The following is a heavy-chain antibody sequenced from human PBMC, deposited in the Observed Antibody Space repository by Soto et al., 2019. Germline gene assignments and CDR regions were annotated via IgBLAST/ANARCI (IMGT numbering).Heavy chain of an antibody. Sequence: SETLSLTCTVSGGSISSGGSYWSWIRQHPGKGLEWIGYIYYSGSTYYNPSLKSRVTISVDTSKNQFSPKLSSVTAADTAVYYCARDTSGGMDVWGQGTTVTVSS. J-gene: IGHJ6*02. CDR3: ARDTSGGMDV. V-gene: IGHV4-31*03. D-gene: IGHD3-10*01. CDR1: GGSISSGGSY. CDR2: IYYSGST.